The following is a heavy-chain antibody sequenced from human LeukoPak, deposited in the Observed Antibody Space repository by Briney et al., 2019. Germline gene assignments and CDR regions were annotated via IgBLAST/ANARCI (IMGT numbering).Heavy chain of an antibody. CDR1: GGSVSSGSYY. V-gene: IGHV4-61*01. J-gene: IGHJ4*02. CDR3: ARGYDYVWGSYRPFFDY. CDR2: MYYSGST. Sequence: SETLSLTCTVSGGSVSSGSYYWSWIRQPPGKALDWLGYMYYSGSTNYNPSLKSRVTISVDTSKNQFSLKLSSVTAADTAVYYCARGYDYVWGSYRPFFDYWGQGTLVTVSS. D-gene: IGHD3-16*02.